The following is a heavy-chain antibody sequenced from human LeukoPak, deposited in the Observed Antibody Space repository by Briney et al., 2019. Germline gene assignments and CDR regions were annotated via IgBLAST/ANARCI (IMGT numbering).Heavy chain of an antibody. CDR1: GRLFSVYY. Sequence: SETLSLTCAVCGRLFSVYYWSWTRRPPGKALEWIGDINHSGCTKYNPSLKSRVTISVVTSKKQFSPKLSSVAAADTAVYYCARGNYYFDYWGQGTLVTVSS. J-gene: IGHJ4*02. CDR3: ARGNYYFDY. CDR2: INHSGCT. V-gene: IGHV4-34*01.